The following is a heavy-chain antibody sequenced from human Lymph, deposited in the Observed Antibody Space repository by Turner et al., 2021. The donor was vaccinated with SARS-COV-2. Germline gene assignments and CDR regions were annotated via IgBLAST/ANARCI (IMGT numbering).Heavy chain of an antibody. J-gene: IGHJ5*02. V-gene: IGHV1-69*04. D-gene: IGHD1-26*01. CDR3: ARWRLDSFGGGYYSWFDP. Sequence: QVQLVHSGAELKKPGSSLKVSCKASAGPFSSYAIIWVRQAPGQGLEWMGRIIPILGIANYAQKFQGRVTITADKSTRSAYMELSSLRSENTAVYYCARWRLDSFGGGYYSWFDPWGQGTLVTVSS. CDR1: AGPFSSYA. CDR2: IIPILGIA.